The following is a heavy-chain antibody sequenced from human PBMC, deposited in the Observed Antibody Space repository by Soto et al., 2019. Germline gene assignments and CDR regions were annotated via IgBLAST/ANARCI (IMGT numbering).Heavy chain of an antibody. CDR3: ARGPRYCSRTTCYSGNWFDP. D-gene: IGHD2-2*02. Sequence: GGSLRLSCAASGFTFSSYAMSWVRQSPGKGLEWVSSISYGGNSTYYADSVKGRFTISRGNSKNTLYLQVNSLRAEDTALYYCARGPRYCSRTTCYSGNWFDPWGQGTLVTVSS. CDR2: ISYGGNST. CDR1: GFTFSSYA. J-gene: IGHJ5*02. V-gene: IGHV3-23*01.